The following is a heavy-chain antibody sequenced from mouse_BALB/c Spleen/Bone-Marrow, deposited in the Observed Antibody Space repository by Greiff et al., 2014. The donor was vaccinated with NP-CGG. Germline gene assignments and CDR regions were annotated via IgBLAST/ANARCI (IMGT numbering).Heavy chain of an antibody. J-gene: IGHJ3*01. D-gene: IGHD2-4*01. CDR2: ISSGGSYT. CDR1: GFTFSSYA. V-gene: IGHV5-9-3*01. Sequence: EVQLQQSGGGLVKPGGSLKLSCAASGFTFSSYAMSWVRQTPEKRLEWVATISSGGSYTYYPDSVKGRFTISRDNAKNTLYLRMSSLRSEDTAMYYCARHDYAYWGQGTLVTVSA. CDR3: ARHDYAY.